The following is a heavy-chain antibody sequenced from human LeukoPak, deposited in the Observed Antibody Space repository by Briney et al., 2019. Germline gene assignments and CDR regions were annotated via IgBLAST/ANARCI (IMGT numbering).Heavy chain of an antibody. D-gene: IGHD3-10*01. CDR1: GFTFSNAW. J-gene: IGHJ4*02. Sequence: PGGSLRLSCAASGFTFSNAWLNWVRQAPGKGLEWVGHIKSKSDGGTTDYAAPVKGGFTISRDDSKNTLFLQMNSLKTEDTAVYYCTLPWGSGSYYDYWGQGTLVTVSS. CDR3: TLPWGSGSYYDY. CDR2: IKSKSDGGTT. V-gene: IGHV3-15*01.